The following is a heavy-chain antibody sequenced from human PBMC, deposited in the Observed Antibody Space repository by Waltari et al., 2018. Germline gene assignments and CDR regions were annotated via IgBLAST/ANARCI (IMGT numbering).Heavy chain of an antibody. CDR3: AKKRNNYFDY. CDR1: GFSFSSYG. V-gene: IGHV3-30*18. Sequence: QVQLVESGGGVVQPGRSLRLPCAVSGFSFSSYGMHWVRQAPGKGLEWVAVIWYDGSNKYYADSVKGRFSISRDNSKNTVYLQMNSLRAEDTAMYYCAKKRNNYFDYWGQGTLVTVSS. J-gene: IGHJ4*02. CDR2: IWYDGSNK. D-gene: IGHD1-1*01.